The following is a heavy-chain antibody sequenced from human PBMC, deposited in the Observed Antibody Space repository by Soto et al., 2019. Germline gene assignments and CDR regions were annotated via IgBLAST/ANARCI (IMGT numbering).Heavy chain of an antibody. J-gene: IGHJ4*02. CDR3: ARHATGTTALDY. CDR1: GGSISSYY. V-gene: IGHV4-59*08. Sequence: SETLSLTCTVSGGSISSYYWSWIRQPPGKGLEWIGYIYYSGSTNYNPSLKSRVTISVDTSKNQFSLKLSSVTAADTAVYYCARHATGTTALDYWGQGTLVTVSS. CDR2: IYYSGST. D-gene: IGHD1-1*01.